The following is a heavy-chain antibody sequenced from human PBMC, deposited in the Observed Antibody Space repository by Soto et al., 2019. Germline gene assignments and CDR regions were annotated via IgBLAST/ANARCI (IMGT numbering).Heavy chain of an antibody. Sequence: QITLKESGPTLVKPTQTLTLTCTFSGFSLSTTGVGVGWIRQPPGKALEWLALIYWDDDKRYSPSLKSRLTIXXDTANNQVVVTMTTMDPVDTATYYCAHIRITMIVGAGDFHHWGQGPLVTVSS. CDR2: IYWDDDK. CDR1: GFSLSTTGVG. CDR3: AHIRITMIVGAGDFHH. J-gene: IGHJ1*01. D-gene: IGHD3-22*01. V-gene: IGHV2-5*02.